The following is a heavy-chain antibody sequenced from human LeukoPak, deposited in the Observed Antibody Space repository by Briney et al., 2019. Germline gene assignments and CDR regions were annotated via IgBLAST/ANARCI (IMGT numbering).Heavy chain of an antibody. J-gene: IGHJ4*02. CDR1: GFTFSHYG. Sequence: PGRSLRLSCATSGFTFSHYGMHWVRQAPGKGLEWVAVIWSDGTNSFYGDPVKGRFTISRDNFQRTVYLQMNSLRAEDTAVYYYAKDAQRGFDYSNSLDKWGQGTLVTVSS. CDR2: IWSDGTNS. D-gene: IGHD4-11*01. CDR3: AKDAQRGFDYSNSLDK. V-gene: IGHV3-33*06.